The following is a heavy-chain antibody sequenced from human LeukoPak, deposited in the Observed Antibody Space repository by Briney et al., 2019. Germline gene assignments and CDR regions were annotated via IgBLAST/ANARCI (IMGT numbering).Heavy chain of an antibody. J-gene: IGHJ4*02. CDR3: ARQREFTVTYFDY. CDR1: GNSFASYW. V-gene: IGHV5-51*01. D-gene: IGHD4-17*01. CDR2: IYPGDSDT. Sequence: GESLKISCKGSGNSFASYWIGWVRQMPGKGLEWMGIIYPGDSDTRYSPSFQGQVTISADKSISTAYLQWSSLKASDTAMYYCARQREFTVTYFDYWGQGTLVTVSS.